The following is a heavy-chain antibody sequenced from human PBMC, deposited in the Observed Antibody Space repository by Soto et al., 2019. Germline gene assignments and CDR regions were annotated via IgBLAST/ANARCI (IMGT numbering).Heavy chain of an antibody. V-gene: IGHV1-69*13. D-gene: IGHD6-25*01. Sequence: ASVKVSCKASGGTFSSYAISWVRQAPGQGLEWMGGIIPIFGTANYAQKFQGRVTITADESTSTAYMELSSLRSEDTAVYYCAKTRFYSTGGTLHSWGKGPRV. CDR3: AKTRFYSTGGTLHS. CDR1: GGTFSSYA. CDR2: IIPIFGTA. J-gene: IGHJ5*02.